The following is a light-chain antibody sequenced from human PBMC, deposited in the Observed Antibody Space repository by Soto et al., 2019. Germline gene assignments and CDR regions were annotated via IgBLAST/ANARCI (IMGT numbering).Light chain of an antibody. CDR1: SSNIGAGYD. J-gene: IGLJ2*01. Sequence: QSVLTQPPSVSGAPGQRVTISCTGSSSNIGAGYDVHWYQQLPGTAPKLLIYGNSNRPSGVPDRFSGSKSGTSASLAITGHQADEDAYYYRQSDDSSMGWYVFGAGTKLTVL. V-gene: IGLV1-40*01. CDR3: QSDDSSMGWYV. CDR2: GNS.